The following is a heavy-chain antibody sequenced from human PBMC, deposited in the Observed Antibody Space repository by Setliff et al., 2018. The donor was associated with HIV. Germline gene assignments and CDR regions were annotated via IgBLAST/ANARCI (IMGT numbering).Heavy chain of an antibody. D-gene: IGHD3-10*01. CDR1: GSSANSHSYY. V-gene: IGHV4-39*01. CDR3: VNVSGGGLLGPRPSFDS. CDR2: VHYSGNI. Sequence: SETLSLTCTVSGSSANSHSYYWGWVRQPPMKGLEWIGNVHYSGNIYYSPSLESRVALSVDTSRKRFSLRMTSLSAADTANYFCVNVSGGGLLGPRPSFDSWGQGLLVTVSS. J-gene: IGHJ5*01.